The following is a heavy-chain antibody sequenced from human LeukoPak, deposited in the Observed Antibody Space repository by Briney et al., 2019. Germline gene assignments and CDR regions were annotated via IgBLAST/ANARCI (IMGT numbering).Heavy chain of an antibody. D-gene: IGHD3-22*01. CDR1: GASISSGRYY. CDR3: ARHRVGDSSGYNYPFDY. CDR2: IYYSGST. V-gene: IGHV4-31*03. Sequence: SETLSLTCTVSGASISSGRYYWSWIRHLPGKGLEWIAYIYYSGSTYYNPSLKSRVTISIDTSNNQFSLNLISVTAADTAVYYCARHRVGDSSGYNYPFDYWGQGTLVTASS. J-gene: IGHJ4*02.